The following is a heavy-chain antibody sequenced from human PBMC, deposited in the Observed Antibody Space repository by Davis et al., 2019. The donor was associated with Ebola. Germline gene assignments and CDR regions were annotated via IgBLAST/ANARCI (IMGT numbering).Heavy chain of an antibody. CDR1: GFTFSSYW. J-gene: IGHJ6*02. V-gene: IGHV3-74*01. Sequence: GESLKISCAASGFTFSSYWMHWVRQAPGKGLVWVSRINSDGSSTSYADSVKGRFTISRDNAKNMLYLQMNSLGAEDTAVYYCARELVEGGGLIYYYYGMDVWGQGTTVTVSS. CDR3: ARELVEGGGLIYYYYGMDV. D-gene: IGHD2-15*01. CDR2: INSDGSST.